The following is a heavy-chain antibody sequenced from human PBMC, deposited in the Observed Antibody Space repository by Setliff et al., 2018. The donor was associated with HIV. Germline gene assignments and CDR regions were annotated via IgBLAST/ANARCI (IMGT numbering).Heavy chain of an antibody. Sequence: SETLSLTCTVSGSSISSGSYYWSWIRQPPGKGLEWIGSINYRGNTYYNPSLKSRAAISVDTSKNQISLKLSSVTAADTAVYYCASLDGSESPYIYYYYMDVWGKGTAVTVSS. CDR2: INYRGNT. CDR1: GSSISSGSYY. V-gene: IGHV4-39*01. D-gene: IGHD3-10*01. J-gene: IGHJ6*03. CDR3: ASLDGSESPYIYYYYMDV.